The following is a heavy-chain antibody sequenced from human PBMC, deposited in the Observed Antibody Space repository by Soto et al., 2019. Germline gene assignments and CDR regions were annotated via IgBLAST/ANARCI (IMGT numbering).Heavy chain of an antibody. CDR2: IRSKAYGGTT. D-gene: IGHD3-3*01. CDR1: GFTFGDYA. CDR3: TTSRESYYDFWSGYYYGMDV. J-gene: IGHJ6*02. Sequence: GGSLRLSSTASGFTFGDYAMSWVRQAPGKGVEWVGFIRSKAYGGTTEYAASVKGRFTISRDDSKSIAYLQMNSLKTEDTAVYYCTTSRESYYDFWSGYYYGMDVWGQGTTVTVSS. V-gene: IGHV3-49*04.